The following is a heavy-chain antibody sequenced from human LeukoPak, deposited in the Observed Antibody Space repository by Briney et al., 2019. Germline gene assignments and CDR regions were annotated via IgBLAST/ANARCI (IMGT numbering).Heavy chain of an antibody. CDR1: GFTFSDHY. Sequence: GGSLRLSCAASGFTFSDHYMGWIRQAPGKGLEWVSYISSSGSTIYYADSVKGRFTISRDNAKNSLYLQMNSLTAEDTAVYYCASEPRDYTMYYFDYWGQGTLVAVSS. V-gene: IGHV3-11*04. D-gene: IGHD4-11*01. J-gene: IGHJ4*02. CDR3: ASEPRDYTMYYFDY. CDR2: ISSSGSTI.